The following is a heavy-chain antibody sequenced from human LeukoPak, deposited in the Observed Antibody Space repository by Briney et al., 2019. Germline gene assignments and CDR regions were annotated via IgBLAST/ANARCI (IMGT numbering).Heavy chain of an antibody. D-gene: IGHD2-2*02. CDR3: ASAYCSSTSCYTGRSSKDYYYGMDV. Sequence: GASVKVSCKASGGTFSSYAISWVRQAPGQGLEWMGRFIPILGIANYAQKFQGRVTITADKSTSTAYMELSSLRSEDTAVYYCASAYCSSTSCYTGRSSKDYYYGMDVWGQGTTVTVSS. V-gene: IGHV1-69*04. CDR2: FIPILGIA. J-gene: IGHJ6*02. CDR1: GGTFSSYA.